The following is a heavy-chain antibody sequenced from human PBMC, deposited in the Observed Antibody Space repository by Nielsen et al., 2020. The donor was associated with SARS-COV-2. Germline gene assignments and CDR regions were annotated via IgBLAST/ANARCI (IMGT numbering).Heavy chain of an antibody. V-gene: IGHV4-34*01. CDR1: GGSFSGYY. Sequence: SETLSLTCAVYGGSFSGYYWSWIRQPPGKGLEWIGEINHSGSTNYNPSLKSRVTISVDTSKNQFSLKLSSVTAADTAVYYCARDPPYYYDSSGYPSQEAVDIWGQGTMVTVSS. J-gene: IGHJ3*02. D-gene: IGHD3-22*01. CDR2: INHSGST. CDR3: ARDPPYYYDSSGYPSQEAVDI.